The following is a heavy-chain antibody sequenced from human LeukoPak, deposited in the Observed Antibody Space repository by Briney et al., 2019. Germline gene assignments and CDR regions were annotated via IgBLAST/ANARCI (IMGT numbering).Heavy chain of an antibody. CDR1: GFTFSSYA. J-gene: IGHJ4*02. CDR3: ARDLTYSSGWYEFDY. Sequence: GGSLRLSCAASGFTFSSYAMHWVRQAPGKGLEWVAVISYDGSNKYYADSVKGRFTISRDNSKNTLYLQMNSLRAEDTAVYYCARDLTYSSGWYEFDYWGQGTLVTVSS. V-gene: IGHV3-30*04. D-gene: IGHD6-19*01. CDR2: ISYDGSNK.